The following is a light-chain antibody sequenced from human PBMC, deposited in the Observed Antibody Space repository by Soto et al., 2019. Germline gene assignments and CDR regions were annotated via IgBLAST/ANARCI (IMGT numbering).Light chain of an antibody. CDR1: QSVRSN. V-gene: IGKV3-15*01. Sequence: EIVMTQSPATLSVSTGERATLSCRASQSVRSNLAWYQQKPGQSSRLLIYGASTRATGIPARFSGSGSGTQFTLTISSLQSEDFAVYYCQQYNNWPPAWTFGQGTRLEIK. CDR2: GAS. CDR3: QQYNNWPPAWT. J-gene: IGKJ5*01.